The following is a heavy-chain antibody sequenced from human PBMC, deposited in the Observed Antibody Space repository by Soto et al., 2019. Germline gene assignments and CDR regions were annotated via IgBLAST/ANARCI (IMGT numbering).Heavy chain of an antibody. V-gene: IGHV4-59*12. CDR1: GGSISSYY. Sequence: SETLSLTCIVSGGSISSYYWSWIRQPPGKRLEWIGYIYYSGSTYHNPSLKSRVTISVDTSKNQFSLKLSSVTAADTTVYYCARDMGRWPPYGMDVWGQGTTVTVSS. CDR3: ARDMGRWPPYGMDV. J-gene: IGHJ6*02. D-gene: IGHD3-10*01. CDR2: IYYSGST.